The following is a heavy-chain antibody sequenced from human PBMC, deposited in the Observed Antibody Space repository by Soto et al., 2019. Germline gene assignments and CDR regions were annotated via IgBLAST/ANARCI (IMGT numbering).Heavy chain of an antibody. CDR1: GYTLTELS. CDR2: FDPEDGET. CDR3: ATNGHRPYYYDSSGRNYFDY. D-gene: IGHD3-22*01. J-gene: IGHJ4*02. V-gene: IGHV1-24*01. Sequence: GASVKVSCKVSGYTLTELSMHWVRQAPGKGLEWMGGFDPEDGETIYAQKFQGRVTMIEDTSTDTAYMELSSLRSEDTAVYYCATNGHRPYYYDSSGRNYFDYWGQGTLVTVSS.